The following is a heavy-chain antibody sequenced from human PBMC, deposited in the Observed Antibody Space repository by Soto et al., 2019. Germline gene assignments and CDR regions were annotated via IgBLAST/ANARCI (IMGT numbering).Heavy chain of an antibody. Sequence: SGGSLRLSCTASGFTFGDYPMSWFRQAPGKGLEWVGFIRSKAYGGTTEYAASVKGRFTISRDDSKSIAYLQMNSLKTEDTAVYYCARAGIRTSFDYWGQGTLVTVSS. J-gene: IGHJ4*02. CDR2: IRSKAYGGTT. V-gene: IGHV3-49*03. D-gene: IGHD2-21*01. CDR1: GFTFGDYP. CDR3: ARAGIRTSFDY.